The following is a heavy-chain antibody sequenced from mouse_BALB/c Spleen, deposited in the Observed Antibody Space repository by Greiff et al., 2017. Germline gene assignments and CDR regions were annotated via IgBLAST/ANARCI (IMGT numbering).Heavy chain of an antibody. J-gene: IGHJ2*01. Sequence: VQLQQSGAELMKPGASVKISCKATGYTFSSYWIEWVKQRPGHGLEWIGEILPGSGSTNYNEKFKGKATFTADTSSNTAYMQLSSLTSEDSAVYYCARNDEAEVYYFDYWGQGTTLTVSS. CDR1: GYTFSSYW. CDR2: ILPGSGST. V-gene: IGHV1-9*01. D-gene: IGHD2-12*01. CDR3: ARNDEAEVYYFDY.